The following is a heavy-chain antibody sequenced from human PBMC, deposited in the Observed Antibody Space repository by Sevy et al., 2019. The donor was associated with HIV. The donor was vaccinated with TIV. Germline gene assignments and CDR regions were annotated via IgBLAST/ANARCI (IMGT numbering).Heavy chain of an antibody. CDR2: IFSIGST. D-gene: IGHD6-19*01. CDR3: VSLFLSYRIGWSYFDY. Sequence: GGSLRLSCAISGFTVNDKYIIWVRQAPGKGLEWVSVIFSIGSTYYADSAKGRFTISRDNSKNTVVLQMNSVRAEDTAVYYCVSLFLSYRIGWSYFDYWGQGTLVTVSS. CDR1: GFTVNDKY. V-gene: IGHV3-66*02. J-gene: IGHJ4*02.